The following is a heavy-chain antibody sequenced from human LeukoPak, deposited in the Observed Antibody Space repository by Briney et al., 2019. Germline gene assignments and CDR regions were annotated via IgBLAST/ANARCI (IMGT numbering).Heavy chain of an antibody. CDR3: AKAPVTSCRGAFCYPLDS. V-gene: IGHV3-23*01. Sequence: GGSLRLSCAASGFTFSIYGMGWVRQAPGKGLEWVSAISSSDDGTYHAGSVRGRFTISRDSSKNTLYLQMNNLRTEDAAIYYCAKAPVTSCRGAFCYPLDSWGQGTLVTVSS. CDR1: GFTFSIYG. D-gene: IGHD2-15*01. J-gene: IGHJ4*02. CDR2: ISSSDDGT.